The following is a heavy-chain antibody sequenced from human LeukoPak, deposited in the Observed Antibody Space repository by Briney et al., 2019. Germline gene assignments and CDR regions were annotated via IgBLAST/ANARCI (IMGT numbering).Heavy chain of an antibody. CDR2: IYPSGTT. Sequence: SETLSLTCTVSGDSIGSHYWSWIRQPAGKGLEWIGRIYPSGTTNCNPSLKSRVTISIDTSKNQFSLKLSSVTAADTAVYYCARDPFDFWSGSILDWGQGTLVTVSS. CDR3: ARDPFDFWSGSILD. D-gene: IGHD3-3*01. J-gene: IGHJ4*02. CDR1: GDSIGSHY. V-gene: IGHV4-4*07.